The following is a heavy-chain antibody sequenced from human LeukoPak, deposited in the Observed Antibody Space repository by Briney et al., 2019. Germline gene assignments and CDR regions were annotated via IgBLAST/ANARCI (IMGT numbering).Heavy chain of an antibody. J-gene: IGHJ3*02. Sequence: PGGSLGLSCAASGFTFSSYGMSWVRQAPGKGLEWVSRINSDGINTSYADSVKGRFTISRDNSKNTLYLQMNSLRAEDTAVYYCAKWWAYAFDIWGQGTMVTVSS. D-gene: IGHD2-15*01. CDR1: GFTFSSYG. CDR3: AKWWAYAFDI. V-gene: IGHV3-23*01. CDR2: INSDGINT.